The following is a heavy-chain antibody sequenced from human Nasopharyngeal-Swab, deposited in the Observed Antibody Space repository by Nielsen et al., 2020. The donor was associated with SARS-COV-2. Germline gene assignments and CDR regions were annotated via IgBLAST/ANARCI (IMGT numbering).Heavy chain of an antibody. J-gene: IGHJ6*02. Sequence: ASVKVSCKASGYTFTSYDINWVRQATGQGLEWMGWMNPNSGNTGYAQKFQGRVTITADESTSTAYMELSSLRSEDTAVYYCARDYDYVWGSYPDYYYGMDVWGQGTTVTVSS. CDR3: ARDYDYVWGSYPDYYYGMDV. V-gene: IGHV1-8*01. CDR2: MNPNSGNT. CDR1: GYTFTSYD. D-gene: IGHD3-16*01.